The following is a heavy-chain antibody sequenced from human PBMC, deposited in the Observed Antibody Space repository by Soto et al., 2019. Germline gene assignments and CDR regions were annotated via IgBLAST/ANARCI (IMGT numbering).Heavy chain of an antibody. Sequence: EVQLVDSGGGLVQPGGSLRLSCAASEFTFRSYWMHWVRQSPGKGPVWVSRISGDGSSTTYADSVRGRFTISRDNAKNTVYLQMDSLRAEDTAVYYCARSLPGTYGDFDLWGQGTMVTVSS. CDR2: ISGDGSST. J-gene: IGHJ3*01. D-gene: IGHD1-7*01. V-gene: IGHV3-74*01. CDR3: ARSLPGTYGDFDL. CDR1: EFTFRSYW.